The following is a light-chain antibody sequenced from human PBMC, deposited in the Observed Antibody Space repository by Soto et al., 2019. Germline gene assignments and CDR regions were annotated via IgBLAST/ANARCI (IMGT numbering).Light chain of an antibody. J-gene: IGKJ4*01. CDR1: QGISSY. V-gene: IGKV1-8*01. CDR2: AAS. CDR3: QQYYSYVALT. Sequence: AIRMTQSPSSLSASTGDRVTITCRASQGISSYLAWYQQKPWKAPKLLIYAASTLQSGVPSRFSGSGSGTDFTLTISCLQSEDFATYYCQQYYSYVALTFGGGTKVEIK.